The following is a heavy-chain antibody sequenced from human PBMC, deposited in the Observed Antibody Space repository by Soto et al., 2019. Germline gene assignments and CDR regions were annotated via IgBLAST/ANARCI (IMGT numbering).Heavy chain of an antibody. V-gene: IGHV4-34*01. CDR2: INHSGST. D-gene: IGHD6-19*01. Sequence: SETLSLTCAVYGGSFSGYYWSWIRQPPGKGLEWIGEINHSGSTNYNPSLKSRVTISVDTSKNQFSLKLSSVTAADTAVYYCARRSSGWQDAPYYFDYWGQGTLVTVSS. CDR3: ARRSSGWQDAPYYFDY. J-gene: IGHJ4*02. CDR1: GGSFSGYY.